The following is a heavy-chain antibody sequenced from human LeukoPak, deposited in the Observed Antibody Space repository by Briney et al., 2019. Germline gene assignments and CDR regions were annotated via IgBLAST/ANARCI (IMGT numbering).Heavy chain of an antibody. CDR2: IYHSGST. CDR3: ARGSLQFGTVTYFDY. Sequence: SETLSLTCTVSGGSVSSGSYYWNWIRQPPGKGLEWIGYIYHSGSTNYNPSLKSRVTISIDTSKNQFSLKLSSVTAADTAVYYCARGSLQFGTVTYFDYWGQGTLVTVS. J-gene: IGHJ4*02. D-gene: IGHD4-17*01. V-gene: IGHV4-61*01. CDR1: GGSVSSGSYY.